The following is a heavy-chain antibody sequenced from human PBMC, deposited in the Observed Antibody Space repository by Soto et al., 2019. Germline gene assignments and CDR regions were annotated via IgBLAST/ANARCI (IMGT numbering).Heavy chain of an antibody. V-gene: IGHV3-23*01. D-gene: IGHD6-19*01. Sequence: EVQLLESGGGLVQPGGSLRISCTASGFTFTNYAMGWVRQAPGKGLEWVSAIGGGGYTTYYADSVRGRFTISRDNSKNTLFLQMNSLRAEDTAVYYCAKTAEAVAGTVYGYWGQGTLVTVSS. J-gene: IGHJ4*02. CDR1: GFTFTNYA. CDR3: AKTAEAVAGTVYGY. CDR2: IGGGGYTT.